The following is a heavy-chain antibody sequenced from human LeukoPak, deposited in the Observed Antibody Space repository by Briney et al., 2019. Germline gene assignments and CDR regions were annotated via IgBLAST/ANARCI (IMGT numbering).Heavy chain of an antibody. V-gene: IGHV3-23*01. CDR1: GFTFSSYS. D-gene: IGHD6-13*01. Sequence: GGSLRLSCAASGFTFSSYSMNWVRQAPGKGLEWVSAISGSGGSTYYADSVKGRFTISRDNSKNTLYLQMNSLRAEDTAVYYCAKDRGSSSWRPLRIWFDPWGQGTLVTVSS. CDR2: ISGSGGST. J-gene: IGHJ5*02. CDR3: AKDRGSSSWRPLRIWFDP.